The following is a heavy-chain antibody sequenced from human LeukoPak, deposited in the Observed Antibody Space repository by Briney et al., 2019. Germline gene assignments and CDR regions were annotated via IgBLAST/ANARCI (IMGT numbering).Heavy chain of an antibody. J-gene: IGHJ6*02. D-gene: IGHD5-24*01. CDR1: GFTFSSYA. Sequence: GGPLRLSCAASGFTFSSYAMSWVRQAPGKGLEWVSAISGRGGSTYYADSVKGRFTISRDNSKNTLYLQMDSLRAEDTAVYYCAGRRRDGYSYYYGMDVWGQGTTVTVSS. V-gene: IGHV3-23*01. CDR3: AGRRRDGYSYYYGMDV. CDR2: ISGRGGST.